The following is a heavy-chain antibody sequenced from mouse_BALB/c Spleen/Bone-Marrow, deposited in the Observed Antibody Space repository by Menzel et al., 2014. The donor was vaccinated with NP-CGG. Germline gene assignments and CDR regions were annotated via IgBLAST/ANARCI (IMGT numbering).Heavy chain of an antibody. J-gene: IGHJ4*01. D-gene: IGHD2-10*02. CDR3: ARWIFLYGNFLLDY. CDR1: GFNIKDTY. V-gene: IGHV14-3*02. Sequence: VQLQQSGAELVKPGASVKLSCTASGFNIKDTYMHWVKQRPEQGLEWIGRIDPATGNTKYDPKFQGKATITADTSSNTAYLQLSSLTSEDTAVYYCARWIFLYGNFLLDYWGQGTSVTVSS. CDR2: IDPATGNT.